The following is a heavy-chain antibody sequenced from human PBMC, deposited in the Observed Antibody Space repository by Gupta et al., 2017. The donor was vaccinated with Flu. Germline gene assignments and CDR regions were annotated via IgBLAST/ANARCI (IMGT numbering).Heavy chain of an antibody. CDR2: IYHSGSS. J-gene: IGHJ6*02. Sequence: QVQLRQWGAGLLKPSETLSLTCSVSGGSFIGHYWTWIRQSPAKGLEWIGEIYHSGSSDYNPSLESRATILVDPSKKQFSLNLTSVTAADTAVYYCARVQAPIFGIFKKDHIYGMDVWGQGTAVIVSS. V-gene: IGHV4-34*01. D-gene: IGHD3-3*01. CDR1: GGSFIGHY. CDR3: ARVQAPIFGIFKKDHIYGMDV.